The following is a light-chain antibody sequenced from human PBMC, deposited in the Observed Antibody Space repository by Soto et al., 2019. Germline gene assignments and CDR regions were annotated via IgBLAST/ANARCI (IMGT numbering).Light chain of an antibody. CDR2: WAS. J-gene: IGKJ4*01. CDR3: QHYVRTPIT. Sequence: DIVMTQSPDSLAVSLGERATINCKSSQSVLYSSNNKNYLAWYQQKAGQPPRLLINWASTRDSGVPDRFSGSGSGTHFTLTISSLHAEDAAVYSCQHYVRTPITVCGGTKLDI. CDR1: QSVLYSSNNKNY. V-gene: IGKV4-1*01.